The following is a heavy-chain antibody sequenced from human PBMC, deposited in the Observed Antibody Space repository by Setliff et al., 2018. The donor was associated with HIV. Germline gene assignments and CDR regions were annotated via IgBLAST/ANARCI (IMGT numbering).Heavy chain of an antibody. D-gene: IGHD1-1*01. CDR1: GGSISISV. CDR3: ARDRGVQLEPGPRDPGGYYYYGMDV. CDR2: ILGTP. V-gene: IGHV1-69*13. J-gene: IGHJ6*02. Sequence: SVKVSCKASGGSISISVISWVRQAPGQGLEWMGGILGTPKYAQKFQGRVAITADESTSTAYMELSNLRSEDTAVYYCARDRGVQLEPGPRDPGGYYYYGMDVWGQGTTVTVS.